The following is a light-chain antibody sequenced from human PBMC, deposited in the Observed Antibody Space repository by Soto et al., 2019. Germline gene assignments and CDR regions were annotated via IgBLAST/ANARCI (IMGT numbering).Light chain of an antibody. J-gene: IGKJ2*01. Sequence: EIVMTQSPATLSVSPGERASLSCRASQSVGSNLAWYQQTAGQAPRLLIYGASTRATGIPARFSGSGSGTGFALTISSLQSEDFAVYSCQQYTNGPYTFGQGTKLEIK. CDR3: QQYTNGPYT. CDR1: QSVGSN. CDR2: GAS. V-gene: IGKV3-15*01.